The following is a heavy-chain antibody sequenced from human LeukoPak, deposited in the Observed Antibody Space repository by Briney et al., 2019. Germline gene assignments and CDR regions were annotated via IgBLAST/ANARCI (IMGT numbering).Heavy chain of an antibody. J-gene: IGHJ6*03. V-gene: IGHV1-69*05. Sequence: SVKVSCKASGGTFISYAISWVRQAPGQGLEWMGGIIPIFGTANYAQKFQGRVTITTDESTSTAYMELSSLRSEDTAVYYCARGATAGYYYYMDVWGKGTTVTVS. D-gene: IGHD5-24*01. CDR1: GGTFISYA. CDR2: IIPIFGTA. CDR3: ARGATAGYYYYMDV.